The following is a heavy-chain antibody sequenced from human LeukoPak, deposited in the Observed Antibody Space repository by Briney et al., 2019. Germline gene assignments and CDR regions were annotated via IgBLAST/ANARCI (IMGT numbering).Heavy chain of an antibody. V-gene: IGHV1-24*01. Sequence: ASVKVSCKVSGYTLTELSMHWVRQAPGKGLEWMGGFDPEDGETIYALKFQGRVTMTEDTSTDTAYMELSSLRSEDTAVYYCALMVRGTTWFDPWGQGTLVTVSS. J-gene: IGHJ5*02. CDR3: ALMVRGTTWFDP. CDR2: FDPEDGET. D-gene: IGHD3-10*01. CDR1: GYTLTELS.